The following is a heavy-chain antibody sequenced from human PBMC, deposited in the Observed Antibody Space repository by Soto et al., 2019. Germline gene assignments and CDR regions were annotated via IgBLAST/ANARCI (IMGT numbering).Heavy chain of an antibody. Sequence: SETLSLTCTVSGGSISSYYWSWIRQPPGKGLEWIGYIYYSGSTNYNPSLKSRVTISVDTSKNQFSLKLSSVTAADTAVYYCARSFYDFWSGPTLNYGMDVWGQGTTVTVSS. CDR2: IYYSGST. D-gene: IGHD3-3*01. CDR3: ARSFYDFWSGPTLNYGMDV. CDR1: GGSISSYY. V-gene: IGHV4-59*08. J-gene: IGHJ6*02.